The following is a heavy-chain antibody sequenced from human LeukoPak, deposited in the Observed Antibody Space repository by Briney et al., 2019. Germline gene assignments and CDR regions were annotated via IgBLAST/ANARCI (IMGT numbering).Heavy chain of an antibody. CDR1: WVWFTSYW. J-gene: IGHJ4*02. CDR2: IYPGDSDT. V-gene: IGHV5-51*01. Sequence: GESLKISRGSSWVWFTSYWIGWVRQMPGKGLEWMGVIYPGDSDTIYSPSFEGQVTISVDKSMRTAYLQWSSLKASDTAIYYCARHLRVGRIAPFDFWGQGTLVTVSS. D-gene: IGHD1-26*01. CDR3: ARHLRVGRIAPFDF.